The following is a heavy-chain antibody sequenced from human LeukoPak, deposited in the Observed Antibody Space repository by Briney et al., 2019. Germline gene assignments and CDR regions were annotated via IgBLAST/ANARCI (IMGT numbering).Heavy chain of an antibody. CDR3: ARDKVVGPPHFDY. Sequence: GGSLRLSCEASGFTFSNYWMSWVRQAPGKGLEWVANIKQDGSEKNYVDSVKGRFTISRDNAKNSLYLQMSSLRAEDTAVYYFARDKVVGPPHFDYGGREPLVTVSS. V-gene: IGHV3-7*01. D-gene: IGHD2-15*01. CDR1: GFTFSNYW. J-gene: IGHJ4*02. CDR2: IKQDGSEK.